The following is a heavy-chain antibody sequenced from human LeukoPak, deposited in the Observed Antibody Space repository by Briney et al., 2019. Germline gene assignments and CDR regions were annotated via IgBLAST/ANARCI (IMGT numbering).Heavy chain of an antibody. V-gene: IGHV4-34*01. CDR2: INHSGST. J-gene: IGHJ4*02. CDR1: GGSFSGYY. CDR3: ARELRFLEWYWGYYFDY. D-gene: IGHD3-3*01. Sequence: SETLSLTCAVYGGSFSGYYWSWIRQPPGKGLEWIGEINHSGSTNYNPSLKSRVTISVDTSKNQFSLKLSSVTAADTAVQYCARELRFLEWYWGYYFDYWGQGTLVTVSS.